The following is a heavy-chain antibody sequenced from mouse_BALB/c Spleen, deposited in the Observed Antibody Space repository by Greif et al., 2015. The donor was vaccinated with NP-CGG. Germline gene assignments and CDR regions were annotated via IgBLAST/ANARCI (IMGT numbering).Heavy chain of an antibody. CDR2: IYPGDGDT. CDR1: GYAFSSSW. V-gene: IGHV1-82*01. Sequence: VQLQQSGPELVRPGASVKISCKASGYAFSSSWMNWVKQRPGQGLEWIGRIYPGDGDTNYNGKFKGKATLTADKSSRTAYMQLSSLTSVGSAVYFCAATGDFDYWAKAPLSQSPQ. J-gene: IGHJ2*01. D-gene: IGHD4-1*02. CDR3: AATGDFDY.